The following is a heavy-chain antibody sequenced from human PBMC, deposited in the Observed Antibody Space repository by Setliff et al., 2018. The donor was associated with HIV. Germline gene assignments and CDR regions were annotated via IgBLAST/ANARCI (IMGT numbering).Heavy chain of an antibody. CDR3: AQAQTSVSGSYYQYLQH. J-gene: IGHJ1*01. CDR2: INWNGGTT. D-gene: IGHD3-10*01. V-gene: IGHV3-20*04. Sequence: PGGSLRLSCAASGFTFDDYGMSWVRQVPGKGLEWVSGINWNGGTTGYADSVKGRFTIPRDNAKSSLYLQMNSLRAEDTAFYYCAQAQTSVSGSYYQYLQHWGQGTLVTVSS. CDR1: GFTFDDYG.